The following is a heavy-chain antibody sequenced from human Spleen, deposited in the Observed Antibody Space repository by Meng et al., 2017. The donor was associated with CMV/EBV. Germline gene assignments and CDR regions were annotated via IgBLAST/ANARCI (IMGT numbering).Heavy chain of an antibody. V-gene: IGHV5-51*01. CDR3: ARRSKGFDI. J-gene: IGHJ3*02. CDR1: GYSFTSYW. Sequence: GGSLRLSCKGSGYSFTSYWIGWVRQMPGKGLEWMGSIYPGDSDTRYSPSFQGQVTISAGKSISTAYLHWSSLKASDTAMYYCARRSKGFDIWGQGTMVTVSS. CDR2: IYPGDSDT.